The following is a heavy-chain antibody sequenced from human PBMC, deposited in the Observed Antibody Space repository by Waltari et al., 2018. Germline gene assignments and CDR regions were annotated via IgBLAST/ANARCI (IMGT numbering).Heavy chain of an antibody. CDR3: ARATVFPIDY. J-gene: IGHJ4*02. D-gene: IGHD4-17*01. V-gene: IGHV3-48*01. CDR1: GFTFSSYS. Sequence: EVQLVESGGGLVQPGGSLRLSCAASGFTFSSYSMNWVRQAPGKGVEWGSYSRSKWITIYYADFVKGPVTISRDNAKNSLYLQMKGLRAEDTAVYYCARATVFPIDYWGQGTLVTVSS. CDR2: SRSKWITI.